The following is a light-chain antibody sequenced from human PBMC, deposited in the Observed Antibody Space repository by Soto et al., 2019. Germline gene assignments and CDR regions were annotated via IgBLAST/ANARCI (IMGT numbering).Light chain of an antibody. Sequence: QSALTQPASVSGSPGQSITISCTGTSSDVGGSNYVSWYQQHPGKAPKLMIYDVHNRPSGISNRFSGSKSGNTASLTISGLQAEDEADYYCSSYRSGSTLVFGGGTKVTV. CDR3: SSYRSGSTLV. CDR2: DVH. V-gene: IGLV2-14*01. CDR1: SSDVGGSNY. J-gene: IGLJ2*01.